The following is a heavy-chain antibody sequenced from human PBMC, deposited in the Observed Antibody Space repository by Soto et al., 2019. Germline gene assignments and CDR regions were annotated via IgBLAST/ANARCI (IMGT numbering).Heavy chain of an antibody. CDR3: GLEPTGTGGFDY. CDR2: INPNSGGT. D-gene: IGHD7-27*01. J-gene: IGHJ4*02. Sequence: ASVKVSCKASGYTFTGYYMHWVRQAPGQGLEWMGWINPNSGGTNYAQKFQGRVTTTRDTSITTAYMEPSGLRSDDTAVYYCGLEPTGTGGFDYWGQGTLVTVSS. V-gene: IGHV1-2*02. CDR1: GYTFTGYY.